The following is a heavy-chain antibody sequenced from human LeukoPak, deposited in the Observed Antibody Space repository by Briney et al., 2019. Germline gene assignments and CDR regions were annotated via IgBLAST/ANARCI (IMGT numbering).Heavy chain of an antibody. CDR3: ARTYYYDSSGYPVQVSDAFDI. CDR2: IIPIFHTA. J-gene: IGHJ3*02. Sequence: SVKVSCTASGGTFSSYAISWVRQAPGQGLEWMGGIIPIFHTADYAQKFQGRVTITADESTSTVYMELSRLRSEDTAMYYCARTYYYDSSGYPVQVSDAFDIWGQGTMVTVSS. D-gene: IGHD3-22*01. CDR1: GGTFSSYA. V-gene: IGHV1-69*13.